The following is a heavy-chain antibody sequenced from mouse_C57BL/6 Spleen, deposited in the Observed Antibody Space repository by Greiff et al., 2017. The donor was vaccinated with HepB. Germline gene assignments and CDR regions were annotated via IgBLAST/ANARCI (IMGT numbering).Heavy chain of an antibody. D-gene: IGHD1-1*01. J-gene: IGHJ4*01. V-gene: IGHV1-9*01. CDR2: ILPGSGSN. CDR1: GYTFTGYW. Sequence: VQLQQSGAELMKPGASVKLSCKATGYTFTGYWIEWVKQRPGHGLEWIGEILPGSGSNNYNEKFKGKATFTADTSSNTSYMQISSLTTDDSATYACASPTVVPYAMDYWGQGTSVTVSS. CDR3: ASPTVVPYAMDY.